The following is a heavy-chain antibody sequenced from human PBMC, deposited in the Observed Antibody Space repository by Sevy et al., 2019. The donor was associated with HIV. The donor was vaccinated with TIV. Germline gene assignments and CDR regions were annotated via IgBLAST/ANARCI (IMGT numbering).Heavy chain of an antibody. J-gene: IGHJ3*02. V-gene: IGHV3-9*01. CDR2: VSWNSAYI. CDR1: GFTVDEYA. Sequence: GGSLRLSCAASGFTVDEYAMHWVRHTPRKGLEWVSSVSWNSAYIKYADSVKGRFTISRDNAKKSLYLQMSSLRVEDTALYYCVKGTMVALMDLYDCFHIWGRGTMVTVSS. D-gene: IGHD2-8*01. CDR3: VKGTMVALMDLYDCFHI.